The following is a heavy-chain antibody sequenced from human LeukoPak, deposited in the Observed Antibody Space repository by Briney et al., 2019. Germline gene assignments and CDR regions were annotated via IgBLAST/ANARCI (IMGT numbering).Heavy chain of an antibody. D-gene: IGHD3-3*01. CDR1: GFTFSSYA. Sequence: PGGSLRLSCAASGFTFSSYAMSWVRQAPGKGLEWVSAISGSGGSTYYADSVKGRFTISRDNSKNTLYLQMNSLRAEDTAVYYCAKSNAIFGVVINYFDYWGQGTLVTVSS. CDR2: ISGSGGST. V-gene: IGHV3-23*01. J-gene: IGHJ4*02. CDR3: AKSNAIFGVVINYFDY.